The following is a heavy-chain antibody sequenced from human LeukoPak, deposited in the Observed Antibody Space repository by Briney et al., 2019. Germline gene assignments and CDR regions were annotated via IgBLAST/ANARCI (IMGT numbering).Heavy chain of an antibody. Sequence: EASVRVSSKASGGTFSIYAISWVRQAPGQGLEWMGGIIPIFGTANYAQKFQGRVTITADKSTSTAYMELSSLRSEDTAVYYCARDRPFGVPNAFDIWGQGTMVTVSS. V-gene: IGHV1-69*06. CDR2: IIPIFGTA. D-gene: IGHD3-10*01. J-gene: IGHJ3*02. CDR1: GGTFSIYA. CDR3: ARDRPFGVPNAFDI.